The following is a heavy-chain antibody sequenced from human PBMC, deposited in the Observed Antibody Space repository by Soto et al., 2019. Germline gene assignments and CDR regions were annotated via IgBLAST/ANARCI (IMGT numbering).Heavy chain of an antibody. CDR3: ARASPSTASSGYYDY. CDR2: INHSGST. V-gene: IGHV4-34*01. Sequence: SETLSLTCAVYGGSFSGYYWSWIRQPPGKGLEWIGEINHSGSTNYNPSLKSRVTISVDTSKNQFSLKLSSVTAADTAVYYCARASPSTASSGYYDYWGQGTLVTVSS. D-gene: IGHD3-22*01. CDR1: GGSFSGYY. J-gene: IGHJ4*02.